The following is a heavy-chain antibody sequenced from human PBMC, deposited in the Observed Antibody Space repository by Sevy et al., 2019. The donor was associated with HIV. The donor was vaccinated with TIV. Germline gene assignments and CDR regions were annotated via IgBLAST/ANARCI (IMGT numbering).Heavy chain of an antibody. CDR2: ISGSADAT. V-gene: IGHV3-23*01. D-gene: IGHD5-18*01. CDR3: VKEVSQYSYSDY. J-gene: IGHJ4*02. Sequence: GGSLRLSCAASGFTFSNYAMSWVRQTPGKGLEWVSAISGSADATYYTDSVKGLFTISRYNSKNTGYLQMNSLRAEDTAGYYCVKEVSQYSYSDYWGQGTLVTVSS. CDR1: GFTFSNYA.